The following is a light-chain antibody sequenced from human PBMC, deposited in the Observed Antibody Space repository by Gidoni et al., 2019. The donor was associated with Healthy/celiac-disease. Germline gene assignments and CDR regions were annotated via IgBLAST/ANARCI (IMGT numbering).Light chain of an antibody. Sequence: INCKSSQSVLYSSNNKNYLAWYQQKTGQPPKLLIYWASTRESGVPDRFSGSGSGTDFTLTISSLQAEDVAVYYCQQYYSTPRYTFXQXTKLEIK. J-gene: IGKJ2*01. CDR2: WAS. CDR1: QSVLYSSNNKNY. CDR3: QQYYSTPRYT. V-gene: IGKV4-1*01.